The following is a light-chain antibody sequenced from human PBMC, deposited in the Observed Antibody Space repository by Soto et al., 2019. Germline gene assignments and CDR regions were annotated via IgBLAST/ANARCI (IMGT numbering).Light chain of an antibody. J-gene: IGLJ1*01. V-gene: IGLV1-44*01. CDR2: SYD. CDR1: SSNLGDNT. CDR3: AAWDASLDGYV. Sequence: VLSRAASASRAAGQGVTISCSTSSSNLGDNTVNWYQHVPGTAPKLLIYSYDQRPSGVPDRFSGSKSGTSASLAISGLQSEDEADYYCAAWDASLDGYVFGTGTKVTVL.